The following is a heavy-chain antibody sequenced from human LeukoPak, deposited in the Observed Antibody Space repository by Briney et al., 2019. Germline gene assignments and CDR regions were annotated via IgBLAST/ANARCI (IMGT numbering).Heavy chain of an antibody. CDR3: ARLSQCSSASCYTSFFDS. J-gene: IGHJ4*02. CDR2: IYTSGST. CDR1: GGSISSYY. V-gene: IGHV4-4*09. D-gene: IGHD2-2*02. Sequence: SETLSLTCTVSGGSISSYYWSWIRQPPGKGLEWIGYIYTSGSTNYNPSLKSRVTISVDTSKNQFSLKLSSVTAADTAVYYCARLSQCSSASCYTSFFDSWGQGTLVTVSS.